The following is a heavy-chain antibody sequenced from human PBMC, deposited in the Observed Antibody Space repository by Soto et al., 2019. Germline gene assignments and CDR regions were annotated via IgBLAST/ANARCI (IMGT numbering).Heavy chain of an antibody. D-gene: IGHD5-12*01. Sequence: SGPTLVNPTQTLTLTCTFSGFSLSTSGVGVGWIRQPPGKALEWLALIYWDDDKRYSPSLKSRLTITKDTSKNQVVLTMPNMDPVDTATYYCAHWSPSNIVATTGAFDIWGQGTMVTVSS. CDR1: GFSLSTSGVG. CDR3: AHWSPSNIVATTGAFDI. J-gene: IGHJ3*02. V-gene: IGHV2-5*02. CDR2: IYWDDDK.